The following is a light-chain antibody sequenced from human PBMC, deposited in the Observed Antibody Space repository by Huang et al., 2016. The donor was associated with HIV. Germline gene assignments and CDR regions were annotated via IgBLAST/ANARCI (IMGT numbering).Light chain of an antibody. CDR1: QSVSSN. Sequence: EIVMTQSPGTLSVSPGERVTLSCRASQSVSSNLARYQQKPDQAPRLLIYGASTRATGVPARFSGSGSGTEFTLTISSLQSEDFAVYYCQHYNNWPPRYTFGQGTKLEIK. CDR2: GAS. J-gene: IGKJ2*01. CDR3: QHYNNWPPRYT. V-gene: IGKV3-15*01.